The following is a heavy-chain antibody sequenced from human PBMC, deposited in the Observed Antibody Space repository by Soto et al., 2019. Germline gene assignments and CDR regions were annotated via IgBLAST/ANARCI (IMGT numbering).Heavy chain of an antibody. J-gene: IGHJ6*02. V-gene: IGHV1-3*01. CDR3: ARGYCSSTSCSAYGMDV. CDR1: GYTFTNYA. CDR2: INAGNGNT. D-gene: IGHD2-2*01. Sequence: ASVKVSCKASGYTFTNYAIHWVRQAPGQGLEWMGWINAGNGNTKYSQKFQGRVTITRDTSATTAYMELSSLRSEETAVYYCARGYCSSTSCSAYGMDVWGQGTTVTVSS.